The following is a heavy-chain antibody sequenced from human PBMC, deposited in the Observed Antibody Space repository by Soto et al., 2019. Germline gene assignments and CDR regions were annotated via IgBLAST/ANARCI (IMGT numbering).Heavy chain of an antibody. CDR1: GGSISSGGYS. J-gene: IGHJ3*02. CDR3: ARGGPRGYGDYGGDAFDI. Sequence: SETLSLTCAVSGGSISSGGYSWSWIRQPPGKGLEWIGYIYHSGSTYYNPSLKSRVTISVDRSKNQFSLKLSSVTAADTAVYYCARGGPRGYGDYGGDAFDIWGQGTMVTVSS. D-gene: IGHD4-17*01. V-gene: IGHV4-30-2*01. CDR2: IYHSGST.